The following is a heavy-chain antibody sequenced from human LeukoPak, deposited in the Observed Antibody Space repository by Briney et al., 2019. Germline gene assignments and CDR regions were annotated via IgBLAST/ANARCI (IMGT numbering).Heavy chain of an antibody. Sequence: GGSLGLSCAASGFTFSNYAMNWVRQGPGKGLEWVSSISGSGDSTYYADSVKGRFTISRDNSKNTLSLQMNSLRAEDTAVYYCAKDLITIISPVDYWGQGTLVTVSS. V-gene: IGHV3-23*01. J-gene: IGHJ4*02. D-gene: IGHD3-9*01. CDR2: ISGSGDST. CDR3: AKDLITIISPVDY. CDR1: GFTFSNYA.